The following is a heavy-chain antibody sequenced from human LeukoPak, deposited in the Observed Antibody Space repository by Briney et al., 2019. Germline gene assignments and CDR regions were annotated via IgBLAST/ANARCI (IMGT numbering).Heavy chain of an antibody. CDR3: ARGAYCGGDCYSESWFDP. Sequence: GESLKISCKGSGYSFTSYWIGWVRQMPEKGLEWMGIIYPGDSDTRYSPSFQGQVTISADKSISTAYLQWSSLKASDTAMYYCARGAYCGGDCYSESWFDPWGQGTLVTVSS. D-gene: IGHD2-21*02. V-gene: IGHV5-51*01. CDR1: GYSFTSYW. J-gene: IGHJ5*02. CDR2: IYPGDSDT.